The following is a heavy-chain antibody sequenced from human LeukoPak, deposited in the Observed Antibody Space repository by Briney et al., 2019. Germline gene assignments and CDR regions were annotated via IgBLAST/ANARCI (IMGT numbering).Heavy chain of an antibody. J-gene: IGHJ4*02. D-gene: IGHD3-22*01. CDR3: ARHGDYDSTGFSDYYFKS. CDR1: GYDFSSYW. CDR2: IDPSDSDA. V-gene: IGHV5-51*01. Sequence: GESLKISCKGSGYDFSSYWIGWVRQMPGKGLEWMGTIDPSDSDARYSPSFRGQVTISADKSINTAYLQWGRLKASDTAIYYCARHGDYDSTGFSDYYFKSWGQGTLVTVSS.